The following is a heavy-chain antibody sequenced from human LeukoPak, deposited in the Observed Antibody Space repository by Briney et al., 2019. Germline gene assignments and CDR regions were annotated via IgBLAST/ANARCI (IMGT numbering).Heavy chain of an antibody. CDR2: IYYSGST. CDR1: GGSIISYY. J-gene: IGHJ5*02. V-gene: IGHV4-59*01. CDR3: ATLTGYSSESWFDP. D-gene: IGHD3-9*01. Sequence: KPSETLSLTCTVSGGSIISYYWSWIRQPPGKGLEWIGYIYYSGSTNYNPSLKSRVTISVDTSKNQFSLELSSVTAADTAVYYCATLTGYSSESWFDPWGQGILVTVSS.